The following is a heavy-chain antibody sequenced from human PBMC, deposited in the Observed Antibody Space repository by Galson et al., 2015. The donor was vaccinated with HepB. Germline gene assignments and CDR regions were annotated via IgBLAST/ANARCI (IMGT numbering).Heavy chain of an antibody. J-gene: IGHJ4*02. D-gene: IGHD6-13*01. CDR3: ARESSSWFY. V-gene: IGHV3-33*08. CDR2: IWYDGSNK. CDR1: GFTLSGYA. Sequence: LRLTCAASGFTLSGYAMHWVRQAPGKGLEWVAVIWYDGSNKYYADSVKGRFTISRDNAKNSLYLQMNSLRAEDTAVYYCARESSSWFYWGQGTLVTVSS.